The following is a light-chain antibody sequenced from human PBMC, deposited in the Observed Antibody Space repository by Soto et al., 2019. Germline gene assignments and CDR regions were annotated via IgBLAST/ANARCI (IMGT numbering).Light chain of an antibody. V-gene: IGKV3D-20*02. CDR2: GAS. CDR1: QSVRGNN. Sequence: ESVLTQSPGTLSLSPGQRSTLSCRSIQSVRGNNLAWYQQKPGQAPRLLIYGASARATGIPARFSGSGSGTDFTLTIRSLEPEDFAIYYCQQRANWPLTTFGHGTRLEIK. J-gene: IGKJ5*01. CDR3: QQRANWPLTT.